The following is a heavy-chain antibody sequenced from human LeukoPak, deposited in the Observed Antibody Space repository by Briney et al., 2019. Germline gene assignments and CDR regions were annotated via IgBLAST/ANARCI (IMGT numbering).Heavy chain of an antibody. Sequence: GGSLRLSCAASGFTFSNYEMNWVRQAPGKGLEWVSYISSSGSTIYYADSVKGRFTISRDNAKNSLYLQMNSLRDEDTAVYYCARGPSGSYWPIDWFDPWGQGTLVTVSS. CDR3: ARGPSGSYWPIDWFDP. CDR2: ISSSGSTI. CDR1: GFTFSNYE. V-gene: IGHV3-48*03. D-gene: IGHD1-26*01. J-gene: IGHJ5*02.